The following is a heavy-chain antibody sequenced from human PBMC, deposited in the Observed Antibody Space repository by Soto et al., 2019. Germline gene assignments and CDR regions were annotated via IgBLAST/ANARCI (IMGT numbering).Heavy chain of an antibody. V-gene: IGHV3-30*18. D-gene: IGHD6-19*01. CDR2: ISGDGRDK. J-gene: IGHJ4*02. Sequence: XGSLIRSCTASGFTFSSYAMHWVRQAPGKGLDWVAVISGDGRDKYHADSVKGRFTISRDNSKNTLYLQMNSLRAEDTAVYYCAKDRTPVADYYFDYWGQGTLVTVSS. CDR3: AKDRTPVADYYFDY. CDR1: GFTFSSYA.